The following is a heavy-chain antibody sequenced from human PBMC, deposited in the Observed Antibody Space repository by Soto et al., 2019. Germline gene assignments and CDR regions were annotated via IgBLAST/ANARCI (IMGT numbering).Heavy chain of an antibody. CDR2: TSPKNGNT. J-gene: IGHJ4*02. CDR1: GYTFNGYG. D-gene: IGHD6-13*01. CDR3: ARVDRSSWCTFDY. Sequence: GGSGNVCFKASGYTFNGYGISLVRQAPGHGLEWVGRTSPKNGNTNTSQKCQVRVTMTTHTSTRTAYMELTSLKFDDTAIYFCARVDRSSWCTFDYWGQGTQVTVSS. V-gene: IGHV1-18*04.